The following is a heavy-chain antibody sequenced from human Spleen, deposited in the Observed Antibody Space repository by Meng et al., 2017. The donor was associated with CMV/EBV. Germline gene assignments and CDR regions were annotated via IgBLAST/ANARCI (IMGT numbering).Heavy chain of an antibody. D-gene: IGHD5-12*01. Sequence: ASGFTFSKYWMHWIRQAPGNGLVWVSRINNDGSGTVYADSVKGRFTISRDNAKNMLYLQMNSLRAEDSAVYYCVAGGYDSEHAFDIWGQETRVTVSS. J-gene: IGHJ3*02. CDR2: INNDGSGT. V-gene: IGHV3-74*01. CDR3: VAGGYDSEHAFDI. CDR1: GFTFSKYW.